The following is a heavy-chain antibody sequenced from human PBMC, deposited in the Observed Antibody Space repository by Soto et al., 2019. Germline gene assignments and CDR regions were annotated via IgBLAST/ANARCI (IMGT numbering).Heavy chain of an antibody. J-gene: IGHJ4*02. D-gene: IGHD3-22*01. CDR3: ARADSGYYDRSGYHSIDN. CDR2: IYYSGST. V-gene: IGHV4-31*03. CDR1: GGLISNGFYY. Sequence: PSETLSLTCTVSGGLISNGFYYWTWVRQQPGKGLEWIGYIYYSGSTYYNPSLKSRLTISVDTSKNQFSLNLSSVTAADTAVYYCARADSGYYDRSGYHSIDNWGQGTLVTVSS.